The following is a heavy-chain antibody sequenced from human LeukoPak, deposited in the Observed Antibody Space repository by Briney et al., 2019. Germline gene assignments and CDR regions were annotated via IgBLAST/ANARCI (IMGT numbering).Heavy chain of an antibody. J-gene: IGHJ6*02. CDR1: GGSFSGYY. CDR2: INHSGST. CDR3: ARGRYFDWSIPNYYYYGMDV. V-gene: IGHV4-34*01. Sequence: SETLSLTCAVYGGSFSGYYWSWIRQPPGKGLEWIGEINHSGSTNYNPSLKSRVTILVDTSKNQFSLKLSSVTAADTAVYYCARGRYFDWSIPNYYYYGMDVWGQGTTVTVSS. D-gene: IGHD3-9*01.